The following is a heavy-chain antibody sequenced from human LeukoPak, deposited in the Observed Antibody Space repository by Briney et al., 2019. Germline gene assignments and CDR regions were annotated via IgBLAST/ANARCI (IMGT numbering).Heavy chain of an antibody. CDR3: ATVRCSGGSCFYNFDH. D-gene: IGHD2-15*01. CDR2: LSSSSTYV. J-gene: IGHJ4*02. CDR1: GFTFSSYS. V-gene: IGHV3-21*01. Sequence: PGGSLRLSCAASGFTFSSYSTNWVRQAPGKGLEWVSSLSSSSTYVYYADSVKGRFTISRDNAKNSLYLQMNSLRAEDTAVYYCATVRCSGGSCFYNFDHWGQGSLVTVSS.